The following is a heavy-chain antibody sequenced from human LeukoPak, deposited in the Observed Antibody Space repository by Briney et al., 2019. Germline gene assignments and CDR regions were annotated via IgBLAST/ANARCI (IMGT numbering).Heavy chain of an antibody. CDR3: AREYCSGGSCFNYYYYYGMDV. J-gene: IGHJ6*02. CDR2: ISYDGSNK. V-gene: IGHV3-30-3*01. Sequence: GGSLRLSCAASGFTFSSYAMHWVRQAPGKGLEWVAAISYDGSNKYYADSEKGRFTISRDNSKNTLYLQMNSLRAEDTAVYYCAREYCSGGSCFNYYYYYGMDVWGQGTTVTVSS. D-gene: IGHD2-15*01. CDR1: GFTFSSYA.